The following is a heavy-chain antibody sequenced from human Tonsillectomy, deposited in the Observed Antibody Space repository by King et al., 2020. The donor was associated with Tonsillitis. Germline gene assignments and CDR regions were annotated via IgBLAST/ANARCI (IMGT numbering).Heavy chain of an antibody. V-gene: IGHV1-69*01. D-gene: IGHD2-15*01. Sequence: QLVQSGAEVKKPGSSVKVYCKASGGIFRNSGITWVRQAPGQGLEWMGGIISIFGTPNYAQKFKVRVTFSADEFTRPAYMELSSQRSEDTAVYYCPRDLLGAEGYCSGGSCSPFDSWGQGTLVTVSS. J-gene: IGHJ4*02. CDR1: GGIFRNSG. CDR2: IISIFGTP. CDR3: PRDLLGAEGYCSGGSCSPFDS.